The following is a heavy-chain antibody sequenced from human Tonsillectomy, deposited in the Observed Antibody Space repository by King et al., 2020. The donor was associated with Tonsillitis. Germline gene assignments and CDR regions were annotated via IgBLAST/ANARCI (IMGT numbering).Heavy chain of an antibody. Sequence: VTLKESGPALVKPTQTLTLTCTFSGFSLSTSGMCVSWIRQPPGKALEWLARIDWDDDKYYSTSLKTRLTISKDTAENQVVLIMTNMDPVDTATYYCARTSSGYDSGLRYYYMDVWGKGTTVTVSS. CDR2: IDWDDDK. J-gene: IGHJ6*03. CDR3: ARTSSGYDSGLRYYYMDV. CDR1: GFSLSTSGMC. D-gene: IGHD5-12*01. V-gene: IGHV2-70*11.